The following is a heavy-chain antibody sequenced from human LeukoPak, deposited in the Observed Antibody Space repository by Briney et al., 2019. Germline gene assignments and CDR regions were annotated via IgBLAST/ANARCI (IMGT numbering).Heavy chain of an antibody. D-gene: IGHD5-24*01. CDR1: GDTISTSDHY. Sequence: PSETLSLTCSVSGDTISTSDHYCGWIRQPPGKGLEWIGSIYYSGSTYYNPSLKSRVTISVDTSKNQFSLKLSSVTAADTAVYYCASQEPRYNGYYYYMDVWGKGTTVTISS. V-gene: IGHV4-39*01. CDR2: IYYSGST. J-gene: IGHJ6*03. CDR3: ASQEPRYNGYYYYMDV.